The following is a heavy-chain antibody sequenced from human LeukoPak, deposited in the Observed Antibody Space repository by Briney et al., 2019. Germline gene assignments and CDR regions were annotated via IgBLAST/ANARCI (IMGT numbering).Heavy chain of an antibody. V-gene: IGHV3-7*01. CDR3: ARQRGFNYGPLDY. Sequence: PGGSLRLSCAASGFTFSSYCTSWVRQAPGKGLEWVANIKEAGSEKYYADSVKGRFTISRDNAKNSLYLQLNSLRAEDTAVYYCARQRGFNYGPLDYWGQGALVTVSS. J-gene: IGHJ4*02. D-gene: IGHD5-18*01. CDR2: IKEAGSEK. CDR1: GFTFSSYC.